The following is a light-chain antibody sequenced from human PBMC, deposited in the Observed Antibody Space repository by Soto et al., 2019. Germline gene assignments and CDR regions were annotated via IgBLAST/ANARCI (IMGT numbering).Light chain of an antibody. CDR3: QQSNNHPIS. CDR2: DAS. CDR1: QSVSSW. J-gene: IGKJ5*01. V-gene: IGKV1-5*01. Sequence: DIQMTQTPATLSAFAGDIVTVTCRASQSVSSWVAWYQEKPGRGPKLLIYDASTWQSGVPSRFIGSGSGTEFTLTISSLQPEDFATYCCQQSNNHPISFGHGTRLEIK.